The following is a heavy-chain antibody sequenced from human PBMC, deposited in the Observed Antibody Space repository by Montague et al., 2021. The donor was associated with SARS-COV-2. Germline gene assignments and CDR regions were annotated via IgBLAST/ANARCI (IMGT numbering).Heavy chain of an antibody. D-gene: IGHD2-15*01. CDR2: IYSGGDT. V-gene: IGHV3-53*01. CDR1: GFSVSNNY. Sequence: SLSLSLAASGFSVSNNYMTWVRQAPGKGLEWVSFIYSGGDTYYAYSVKGRFTISRDKSKNTLFLQMNSLRAEDTAVYYCARAELQYCSGGNCYINYYGMDVWGRGTTVTVSS. CDR3: ARAELQYCSGGNCYINYYGMDV. J-gene: IGHJ6*02.